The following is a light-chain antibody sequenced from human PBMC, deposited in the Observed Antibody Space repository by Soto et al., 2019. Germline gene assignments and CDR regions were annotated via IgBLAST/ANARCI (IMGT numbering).Light chain of an antibody. CDR3: TSYTSSSARV. V-gene: IGLV2-14*01. J-gene: IGLJ1*01. CDR1: SSDVGGYDY. Sequence: QSVLTQPASVSGSPGQSITISCTGTSSDVGGYDYVSWYQQHPGKAPKLIIYEVSNRPSGISNRFSGSKSGNTASLTISGLQAEDEADYYRTSYTSSSARVFGTGTKVTVL. CDR2: EVS.